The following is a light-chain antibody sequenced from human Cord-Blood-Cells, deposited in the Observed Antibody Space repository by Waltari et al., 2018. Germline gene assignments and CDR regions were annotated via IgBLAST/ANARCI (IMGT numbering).Light chain of an antibody. CDR2: DAS. Sequence: DIHMTQSPSSLSASVGDRVNITCQASQDISNYLNWYQQKQGKAPKLLIYDASNLETGVPSRFSGSGSGTDFTFTISSLQPEDIATYYCQQYDNLPYTFGQGTKLEIK. CDR3: QQYDNLPYT. CDR1: QDISNY. J-gene: IGKJ2*01. V-gene: IGKV1-33*01.